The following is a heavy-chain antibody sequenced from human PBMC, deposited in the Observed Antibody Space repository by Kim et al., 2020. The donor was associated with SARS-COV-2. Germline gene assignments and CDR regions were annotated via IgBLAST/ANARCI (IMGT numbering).Heavy chain of an antibody. CDR3: ARGREKTNDAFDY. Sequence: SETLSLTCAVYGGSFSGYYWSWIRQPPGKGLEWIGEINHSGSTNYNPSLKSRVTISVDTSKNQFSLKLSSVTAAYTAVYYCARGREKTNDAFDYWGQGTLVTVSS. J-gene: IGHJ4*02. CDR1: GGSFSGYY. V-gene: IGHV4-34*01. D-gene: IGHD1-1*01. CDR2: INHSGST.